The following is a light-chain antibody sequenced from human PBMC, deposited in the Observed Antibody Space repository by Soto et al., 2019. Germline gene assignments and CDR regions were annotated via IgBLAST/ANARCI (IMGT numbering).Light chain of an antibody. CDR2: EVT. Sequence: QSVLTQPASVSGSPGQSITISCTGTSRDVGLYDYVSWYQHLPGKAPKLIIYEVTHRPSGVSTRFSGSKSGNTASLTISGLQTEDEADYYCGSYTSTIPPYVFGTGTKLTVL. CDR1: SRDVGLYDY. J-gene: IGLJ1*01. V-gene: IGLV2-14*01. CDR3: GSYTSTIPPYV.